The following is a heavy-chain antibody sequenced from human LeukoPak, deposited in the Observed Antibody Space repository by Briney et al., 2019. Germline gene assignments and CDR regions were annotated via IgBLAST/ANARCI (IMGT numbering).Heavy chain of an antibody. D-gene: IGHD3-22*01. CDR3: ATYDSSVYYYVFDH. CDR2: INSEGSTT. V-gene: IGHV3-74*01. J-gene: IGHJ4*02. CDR1: GFTFSRYW. Sequence: GGSLRLSCAASGFTFSRYWMHWVRQAPGKGLVWVSRINSEGSTTSYADSVKGRFTISRDNAKNTLYLQMNSLRAEDTAGYYCATYDSSVYYYVFDHWGQGTLVTVSP.